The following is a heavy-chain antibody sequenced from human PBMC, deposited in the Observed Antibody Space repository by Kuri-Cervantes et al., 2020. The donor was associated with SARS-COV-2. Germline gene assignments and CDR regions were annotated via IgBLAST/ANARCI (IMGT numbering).Heavy chain of an antibody. Sequence: ASVKVSCKASGYTFTSYYMHWVRQAPGQGLEWMGIINPSGGSTSYAQKFQGRVTMTRDTSTSTVYMELSSLRSEDTAVYYCARDVLPACYYDSSGPTPGMWWGQGTLVTVSS. J-gene: IGHJ4*02. CDR2: INPSGGST. D-gene: IGHD3-22*01. CDR1: GYTFTSYY. CDR3: ARDVLPACYYDSSGPTPGMW. V-gene: IGHV1-46*01.